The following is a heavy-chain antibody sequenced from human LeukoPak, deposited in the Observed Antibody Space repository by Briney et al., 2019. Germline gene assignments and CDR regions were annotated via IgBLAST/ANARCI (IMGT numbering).Heavy chain of an antibody. Sequence: GASVKVSCKASGYTFTSYDINWVRQATGQGLEWMGWMNPNSGNTGYAQKFQGRVTMTRNTSISTAYMELSSLRSEDTAVYYCGGPLWFGRGVDAFDIWGQGTMVTVSS. CDR3: GGPLWFGRGVDAFDI. CDR1: GYTFTSYD. V-gene: IGHV1-8*01. J-gene: IGHJ3*02. CDR2: MNPNSGNT. D-gene: IGHD3-10*01.